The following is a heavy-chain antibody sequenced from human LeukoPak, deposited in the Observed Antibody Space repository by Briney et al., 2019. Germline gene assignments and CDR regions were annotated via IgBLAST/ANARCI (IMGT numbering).Heavy chain of an antibody. V-gene: IGHV4-59*08. CDR1: GGSISSYY. Sequence: SETLSLTCTVPGGSISSYYWSWIRQPPGKGLEWIGYISYSGSTNSNPSLKSRVTISVDTSKKQFSLKLSSVTAADTAVYYCARHGIAVADTRSGDAFDMWGQGTMVTVSS. CDR3: ARHGIAVADTRSGDAFDM. CDR2: ISYSGST. J-gene: IGHJ3*02. D-gene: IGHD6-19*01.